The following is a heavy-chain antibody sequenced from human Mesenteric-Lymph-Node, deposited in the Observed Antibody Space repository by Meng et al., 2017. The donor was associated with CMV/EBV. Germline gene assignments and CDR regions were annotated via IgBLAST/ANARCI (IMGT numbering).Heavy chain of an antibody. CDR2: ITWNGDVT. J-gene: IGHJ6*02. CDR1: GFTFHNYG. Sequence: GESLKISCAASGFTFHNYGMSWVRQAPGKGLEWVSAITWNGDVTHYADSVKGRVTISRDNAKNSVYLQMNSLRAEDTALYYCARFGTVSTIYYYYGMDVWGQGTTVTVSS. CDR3: ARFGTVSTIYYYYGMDV. V-gene: IGHV3-20*04. D-gene: IGHD4-17*01.